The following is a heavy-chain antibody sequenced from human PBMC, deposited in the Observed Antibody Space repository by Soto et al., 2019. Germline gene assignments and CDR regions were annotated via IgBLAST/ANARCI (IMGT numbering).Heavy chain of an antibody. CDR3: ARSGCGGDCYSAYYYGMDV. Sequence: ASVKVSCKASGYTFTSYGISWVRQAPGQGLEWMGWISAYNGNTNYAQKLQGRVTMTTDTSTSTAYMELRSLRSDDTAVYYCARSGCGGDCYSAYYYGMDVWGQGTTVTVSS. D-gene: IGHD2-21*02. CDR1: GYTFTSYG. CDR2: ISAYNGNT. V-gene: IGHV1-18*01. J-gene: IGHJ6*02.